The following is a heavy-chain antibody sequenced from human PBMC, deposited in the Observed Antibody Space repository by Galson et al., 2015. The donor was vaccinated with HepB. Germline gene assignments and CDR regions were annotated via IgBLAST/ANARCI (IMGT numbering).Heavy chain of an antibody. Sequence: SVTVSCKASGYTFTSYGISWVRQAPGQGLEWMGWISAYNGDTNYVRKFQGRVTMTTDTSTSTAYMELRSLRSDDTAIYYCARAAMGRLDYWGQGTLVAVSS. CDR2: ISAYNGDT. V-gene: IGHV1-18*01. J-gene: IGHJ4*02. CDR1: GYTFTSYG. CDR3: ARAAMGRLDY. D-gene: IGHD5-18*01.